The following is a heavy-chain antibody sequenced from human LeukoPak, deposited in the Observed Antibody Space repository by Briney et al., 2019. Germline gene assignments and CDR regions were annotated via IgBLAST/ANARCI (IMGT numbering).Heavy chain of an antibody. CDR1: GFTFSHYW. Sequence: GGSLRLSCAASGFTFSHYWMSWVRQAPGKGPEWVASIKQDGSEENYVDSVKGRFTFSRDNAKNSLYLQMNSLRGEDTAVYYCARTLGSSTTSSALDYWGQGTLVTVSS. CDR3: ARTLGSSTTSSALDY. CDR2: IKQDGSEE. D-gene: IGHD2-2*01. V-gene: IGHV3-7*01. J-gene: IGHJ4*02.